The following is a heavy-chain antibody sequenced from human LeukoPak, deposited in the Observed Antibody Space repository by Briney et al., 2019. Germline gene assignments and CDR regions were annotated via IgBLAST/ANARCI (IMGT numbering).Heavy chain of an antibody. CDR2: IGTRGNPI. D-gene: IGHD1-26*01. CDR1: GFSFSDFY. V-gene: IGHV3-11*01. Sequence: GGSLRLSCAASGFSFSDFYMSWIRQAPGMGLEWISYIGTRGNPIYYADSVKGRFTISRDDAKNSLYLQMNSLRDEDTAVYFCAREARGSGRDFDYWGQGILVTVSS. J-gene: IGHJ4*02. CDR3: AREARGSGRDFDY.